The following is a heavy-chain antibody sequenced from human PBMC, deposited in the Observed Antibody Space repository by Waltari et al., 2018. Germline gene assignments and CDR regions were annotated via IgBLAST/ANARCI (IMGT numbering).Heavy chain of an antibody. J-gene: IGHJ4*02. Sequence: EEHLVESGGGLVQPGGSLRLSCAASGLIFAGYGMTWVRQAPGKGLEWVANINPGESETYYVDSVKGRFTISRDNAKKSLYLQMNSLRAEDTAVYYCARGRYCSGGNCYFDQWGQGTLVIVSS. V-gene: IGHV3-7*01. CDR3: ARGRYCSGGNCYFDQ. D-gene: IGHD2-15*01. CDR2: INPGESET. CDR1: GLIFAGYG.